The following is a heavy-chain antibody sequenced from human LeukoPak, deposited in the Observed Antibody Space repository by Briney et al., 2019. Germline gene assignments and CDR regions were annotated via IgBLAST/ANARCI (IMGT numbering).Heavy chain of an antibody. D-gene: IGHD6-19*01. Sequence: GGSLRLSCAASGFTFSSYGMHWVRQAPGKGLEWVAVISYDGSNKYYADSVKGRFTISRDNSKNTLYLQMNSLRAEDTAVYYCAKGLFYSVAGYFDYWGQGTLVTVSS. CDR2: ISYDGSNK. CDR1: GFTFSSYG. J-gene: IGHJ4*02. CDR3: AKGLFYSVAGYFDY. V-gene: IGHV3-30*18.